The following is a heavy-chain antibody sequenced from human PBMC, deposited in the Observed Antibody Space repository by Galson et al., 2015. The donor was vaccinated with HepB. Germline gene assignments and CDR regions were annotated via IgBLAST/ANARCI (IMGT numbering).Heavy chain of an antibody. CDR1: GFTFSSYS. Sequence: LRLSCAASGFTFSSYSMNWVRQAPGKGLEWVSYISSSSSTIYYADSVKGRFTISRDNAKNSLYLQMNSLRAEDTAVYYCARVQEWWEPFFDYWGQGTLVTVSS. CDR3: ARVQEWWEPFFDY. CDR2: ISSSSSTI. V-gene: IGHV3-48*04. J-gene: IGHJ4*02. D-gene: IGHD2-15*01.